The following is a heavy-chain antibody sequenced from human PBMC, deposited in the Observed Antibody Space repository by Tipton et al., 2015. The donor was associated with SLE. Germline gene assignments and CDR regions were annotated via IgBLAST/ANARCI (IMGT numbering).Heavy chain of an antibody. V-gene: IGHV4-39*07. Sequence: TLSLTCSVSGGSIRSGGYYWSWIRQRPGQGLEWIGSIYYSGSTYYNPSLKSRVTISVDTSKNQFSLKLSSVTAADTAVYYCARDPNGGYGSFDYWGLGALVTVSS. J-gene: IGHJ4*02. CDR3: ARDPNGGYGSFDY. CDR1: GGSIRSGGYY. CDR2: IYYSGST. D-gene: IGHD7-27*01.